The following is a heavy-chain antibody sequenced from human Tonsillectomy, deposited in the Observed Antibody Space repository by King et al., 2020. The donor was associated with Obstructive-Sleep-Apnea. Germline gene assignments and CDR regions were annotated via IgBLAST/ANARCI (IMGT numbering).Heavy chain of an antibody. CDR2: IRSYVHGRTR. CDR1: GFTFGDYP. V-gene: IGHV3-49*03. Sequence: VQLVESGGGLVQPGRSLRLPCRVSGFTFGDYPMSWFRQAPGKGLEWVGTIRSYVHGRTREYAASVKGRFTISRDDPKSIAYLQMNSLKTEDTAVYYCSTGSYYGVLDVWGQGTTVSVS. CDR3: STGSYYGVLDV. D-gene: IGHD3-10*01. J-gene: IGHJ6*02.